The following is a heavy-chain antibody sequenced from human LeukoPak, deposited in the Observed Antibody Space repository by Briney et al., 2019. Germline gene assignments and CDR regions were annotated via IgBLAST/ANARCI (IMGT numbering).Heavy chain of an antibody. CDR1: GYSFTSYW. D-gene: IGHD2-15*01. Sequence: GESLKISCKGSGYSFTSYWIGWVRQMPGKGLEWMGIIYPGDSDTRYSPSFQGQVTISADKSISTAYLQWSSLKASDTALYYCARRGYCSGGSCSRFDPWGQGTLVTLSS. V-gene: IGHV5-51*01. CDR2: IYPGDSDT. CDR3: ARRGYCSGGSCSRFDP. J-gene: IGHJ5*02.